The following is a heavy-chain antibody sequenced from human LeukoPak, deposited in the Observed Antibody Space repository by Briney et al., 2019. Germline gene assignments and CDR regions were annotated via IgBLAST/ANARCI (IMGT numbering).Heavy chain of an antibody. V-gene: IGHV1-2*02. J-gene: IGHJ4*02. CDR1: GYTFTGYH. CDR3: AGDTGRDGYSFDY. Sequence: GASVKVSCKASGYTFTGYHMHSVRQAPGQGLEWMGWIDPNSGGTNYVQKFQGRVTMTRDTSISTACMELSRLRSDDTAVYYCAGDTGRDGYSFDYWGQGTLVTVSS. D-gene: IGHD5-24*01. CDR2: IDPNSGGT.